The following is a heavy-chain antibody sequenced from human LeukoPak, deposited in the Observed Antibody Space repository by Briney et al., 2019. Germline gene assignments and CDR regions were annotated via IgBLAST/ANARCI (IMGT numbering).Heavy chain of an antibody. J-gene: IGHJ4*02. V-gene: IGHV4-59*01. CDR2: IYYSGST. Sequence: SETLSLTCTVSGGSISSYYWSWLRQPPGKGLEWIGYIYYSGSTNYHPSLKSRVTISVDTSKTQFSLRLTSVTAAATAVNYWARDAGARTCYFDYWGQGTLATVPS. D-gene: IGHD1-1*01. CDR3: ARDAGARTCYFDY. CDR1: GGSISSYY.